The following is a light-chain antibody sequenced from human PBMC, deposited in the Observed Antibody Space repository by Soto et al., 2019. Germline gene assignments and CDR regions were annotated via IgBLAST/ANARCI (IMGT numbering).Light chain of an antibody. CDR1: QSVSSSF. J-gene: IGKJ2*01. Sequence: EIVLTQSPGTLSLSPGERATLSCRASQSVSSSFLAWYQQKPGQAPRLLISGASLRATGIPDRFSGSGSGTDFTLTISRLEPEDFAVYYCQQYGNSQYTFGQGTMLEIK. CDR3: QQYGNSQYT. V-gene: IGKV3-20*01. CDR2: GAS.